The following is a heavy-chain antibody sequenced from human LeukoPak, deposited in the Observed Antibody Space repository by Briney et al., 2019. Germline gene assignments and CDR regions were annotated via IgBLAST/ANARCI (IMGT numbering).Heavy chain of an antibody. V-gene: IGHV3-9*01. CDR1: GFQFNDYA. Sequence: GGSLRLSCASSGFQFNDYAMPWVRHAPGKGLEWVSGISWNSGSIVYADSVRGRFTISRDNAKNSLYLQMNSPRPEDTALYYCAKDTSPRSRDGYNALDYWGQGTLVTVSS. D-gene: IGHD2-2*01. J-gene: IGHJ4*02. CDR2: ISWNSGSI. CDR3: AKDTSPRSRDGYNALDY.